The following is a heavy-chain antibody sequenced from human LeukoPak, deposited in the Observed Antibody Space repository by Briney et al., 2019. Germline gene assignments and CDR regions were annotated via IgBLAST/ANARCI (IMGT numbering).Heavy chain of an antibody. V-gene: IGHV1-2*02. CDR3: ARSRGYSSSWYVYYYYMDV. D-gene: IGHD6-13*01. J-gene: IGHJ6*03. Sequence: ASVKVSCKASGYTFTGYYMHWVRQAPGQRLEWMGWINPNSGGTNYAQKFQGRLTMTRDTSIRTAYMELSRLRSDDTAVYYCARSRGYSSSWYVYYYYMDVWGKGTTFTVSS. CDR1: GYTFTGYY. CDR2: INPNSGGT.